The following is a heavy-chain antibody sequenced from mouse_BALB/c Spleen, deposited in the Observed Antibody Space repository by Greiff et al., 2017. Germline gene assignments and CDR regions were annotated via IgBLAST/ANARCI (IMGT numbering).Heavy chain of an antibody. D-gene: IGHD1-1*02. V-gene: IGHV14-3*02. CDR2: IDPANGNT. CDR1: GFNIKDTY. Sequence: EVQVVESGAELVKPGASVKLSCTASGFNIKDTYMHWVKQRPEQGLEWIGRIDPANGNTKYDPKFQGKATITADTSSNTAYLQLSSLTSEDTAVYYCAPYGHYAMDYWGQGTSVTVSS. J-gene: IGHJ4*01. CDR3: APYGHYAMDY.